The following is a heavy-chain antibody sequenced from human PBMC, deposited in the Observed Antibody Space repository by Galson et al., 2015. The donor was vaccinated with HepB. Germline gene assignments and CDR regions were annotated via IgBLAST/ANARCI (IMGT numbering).Heavy chain of an antibody. CDR2: IVVGSGNT. V-gene: IGHV1-58*02. CDR3: AVMIPPAAGTRKSVEY. D-gene: IGHD6-13*01. Sequence: SVKVSCKASGFTFTSSAMQWVRQARGQRLEWIGWIVVGSGNTNYARKFQERVTITRDMSTSTAYMELSSLRSEDTAVYYCAVMIPPAAGTRKSVEYWGQGTLVTVSS. J-gene: IGHJ4*02. CDR1: GFTFTSSA.